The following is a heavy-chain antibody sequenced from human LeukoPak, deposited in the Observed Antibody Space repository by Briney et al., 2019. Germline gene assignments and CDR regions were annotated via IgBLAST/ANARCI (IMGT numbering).Heavy chain of an antibody. J-gene: IGHJ4*02. D-gene: IGHD4-17*01. CDR2: VYHGGSGT. CDR3: ATDLG. Sequence: GGSLRLSCAASGFSFTSYWMHWVRHPPGKGLVWVSRVYHGGSGTAYADSVTGRLTISRDNARNTVYLQMNSLRAEDTAVYYCATDLGWGQGTLVTVSS. CDR1: GFSFTSYW. V-gene: IGHV3-74*01.